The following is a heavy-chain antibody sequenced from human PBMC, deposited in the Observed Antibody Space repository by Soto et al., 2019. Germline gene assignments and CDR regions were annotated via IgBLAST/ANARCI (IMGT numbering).Heavy chain of an antibody. Sequence: EVQLLESGGGLVQPGGSLRLLCAASGFTFRNYAMTWVRQAPGKGLEWVSTITGAGDTYFADTVKGRFTISRDISKSTLLLQMDSLRAEDTAVYYCARTDKYDSQSTGWANRFDSWGQGTLVTVSS. D-gene: IGHD2-8*02. J-gene: IGHJ4*02. CDR3: ARTDKYDSQSTGWANRFDS. V-gene: IGHV3-23*01. CDR2: ITGAGDT. CDR1: GFTFRNYA.